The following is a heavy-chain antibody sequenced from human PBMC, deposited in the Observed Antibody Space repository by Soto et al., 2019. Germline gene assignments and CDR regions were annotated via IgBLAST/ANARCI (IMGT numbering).Heavy chain of an antibody. Sequence: QLQLQESGSGLVKPSQTLSLTCAVSGGSISSGGYSWSWIRQPPGKGLEWIGYIYHSGSTYYNPSPNRRVTISVDGSTTHSRRKLSSVTAADMAVYYCARAPGLWGRGTLVTVSP. CDR1: GGSISSGGYS. V-gene: IGHV4-30-2*01. CDR3: ARAPGL. CDR2: IYHSGST. J-gene: IGHJ2*01.